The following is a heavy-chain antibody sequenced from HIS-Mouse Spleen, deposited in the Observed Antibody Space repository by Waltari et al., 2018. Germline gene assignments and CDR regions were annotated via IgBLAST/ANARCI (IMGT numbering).Heavy chain of an antibody. CDR1: GFPFRSHS. D-gene: IGHD1-1*01. CDR3: ARANWYYYYGMDV. J-gene: IGHJ6*02. V-gene: IGHV3-30*04. CDR2: ISYDGSNK. Sequence: QVQLVESGGGVVQPGRSVRLSCASSGFPFRSHSMHWVRQAPGKGLEWVAVISYDGSNKYYADSVKGRFTISRDNSKNTLYLQMNSLRAEDTAVYYCARANWYYYYGMDVWGQGTTVTVSS.